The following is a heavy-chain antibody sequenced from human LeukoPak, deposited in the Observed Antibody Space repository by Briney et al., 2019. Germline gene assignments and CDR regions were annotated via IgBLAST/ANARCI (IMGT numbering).Heavy chain of an antibody. CDR1: GLTFSNYA. V-gene: IGHV3-23*01. J-gene: IGHJ4*02. CDR2: ISGSGGST. CDR3: AKGSYYDSSGSFYFDY. Sequence: PGGSLRLSCAASGLTFSNYAMSWVRQAPGKGLEWVSGISGSGGSTYYADSVKGRFTISRDNSKNTLYLQMNSLRAEDTAAYCCAKGSYYDSSGSFYFDYWGQGTLVTVSS. D-gene: IGHD3-22*01.